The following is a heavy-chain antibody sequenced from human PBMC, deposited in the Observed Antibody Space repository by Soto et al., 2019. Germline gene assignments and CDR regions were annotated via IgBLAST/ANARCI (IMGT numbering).Heavy chain of an antibody. V-gene: IGHV1-8*01. D-gene: IGHD7-27*01. Sequence: GASVKVSCKASGYTFTRYDINWVRQTAGQGLEWMGWMSPKTANTGYAQKFQDRVTMTRSTSISTAYMELSSLTSEDTAVYYCTGGPPNWGFDSWGQGTPVTVS. CDR2: MSPKTANT. CDR3: TGGPPNWGFDS. J-gene: IGHJ5*01. CDR1: GYTFTRYD.